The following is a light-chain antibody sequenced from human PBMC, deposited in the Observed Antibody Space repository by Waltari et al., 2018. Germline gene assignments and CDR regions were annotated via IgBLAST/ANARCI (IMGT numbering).Light chain of an antibody. V-gene: IGLV3-9*01. J-gene: IGLJ3*02. CDR3: QVYDSNTWV. CDR1: NIGRKD. Sequence: SYELTQPLSVSVALGQTARITCGGNNIGRKDVHWYQQKPGQAPVLVNRPSGIRERFSRSNSGNTATLTISGAQAGDEADYYCQVYDSNTWVFGGGTKLTVL.